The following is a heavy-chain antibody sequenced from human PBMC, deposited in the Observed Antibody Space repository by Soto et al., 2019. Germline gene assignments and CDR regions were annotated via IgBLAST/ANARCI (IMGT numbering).Heavy chain of an antibody. V-gene: IGHV3-33*04. Sequence: QVQVVESGGGVVRPGRSLRLSCATSGFAFSNFGMHWVRQVPGKGLEWVAVIWHNGKNKDYADYAKGRFTISRDNSKNILYLEMNSLRVEDTAIYYCARDPGQDEAMDYWGQGTLVTVSS. CDR2: IWHNGKNK. CDR1: GFAFSNFG. J-gene: IGHJ4*02. CDR3: ARDPGQDEAMDY.